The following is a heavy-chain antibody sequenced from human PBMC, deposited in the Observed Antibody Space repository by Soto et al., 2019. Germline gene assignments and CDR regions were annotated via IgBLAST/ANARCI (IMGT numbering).Heavy chain of an antibody. J-gene: IGHJ3*02. CDR3: ARVPYYYDSSGYYQGAFDI. CDR2: IYPGDSDT. CDR1: GYSFTSYW. Sequence: GESLKISCKGSGYSFTSYWIGWVRQMPGKGLEWMGIIYPGDSDTRYSPSFQGQVTISADKSISTAYLQWSSLKASDTAMYYCARVPYYYDSSGYYQGAFDIWGQGTMVTVS. D-gene: IGHD3-22*01. V-gene: IGHV5-51*01.